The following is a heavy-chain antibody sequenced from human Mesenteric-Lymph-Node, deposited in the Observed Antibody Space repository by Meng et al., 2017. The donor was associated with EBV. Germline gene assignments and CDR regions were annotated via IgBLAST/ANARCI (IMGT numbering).Heavy chain of an antibody. D-gene: IGHD3-10*01. J-gene: IGHJ2*01. V-gene: IGHV3-74*01. CDR1: GFTFSSHW. CDR3: VRLRGWYFDL. CDR2: INSGATTI. Sequence: LGGSGGGLVPPGGSLRLSCAAFGFTFSSHWMHWVRQGPGKGLVWVARINSGATTINYADSVQGRFNISRDNAKNTLYLQMNSRRAEDTAVYYCVRLRGWYFDLWGRGTLVTVSS.